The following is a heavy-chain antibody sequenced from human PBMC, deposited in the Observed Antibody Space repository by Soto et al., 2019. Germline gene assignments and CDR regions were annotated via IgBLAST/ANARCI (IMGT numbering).Heavy chain of an antibody. CDR2: VYYTGST. J-gene: IGHJ4*02. CDR1: GGSISNFY. V-gene: IGHV4-59*12. CDR3: ARDRFSGGPGFYVDH. Sequence: SETLSLSCTVSGGSISNFYWSWLRQPPGKGLEWIGYVYYTGSTSYNPSLKRRVTFSADSSRGQFSLKVNSVSAADTAVYYCARDRFSGGPGFYVDHWGQGALVTVSS. D-gene: IGHD3-10*01.